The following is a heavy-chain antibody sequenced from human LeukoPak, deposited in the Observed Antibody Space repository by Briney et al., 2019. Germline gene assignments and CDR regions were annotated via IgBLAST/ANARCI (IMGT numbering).Heavy chain of an antibody. CDR1: GFTFSSYA. CDR3: ARGVTAMFDY. V-gene: IGHV3-30-3*01. Sequence: GGSLRLSCAASGFTFSSYAMHWVRQAPGKGLEWVAVISYDGSNKYYADSVKGRFTISRDNSKNTLYLQMNSLRAEDTAVYYCARGVTAMFDYWGQGTLVTVSS. CDR2: ISYDGSNK. D-gene: IGHD5-18*01. J-gene: IGHJ4*02.